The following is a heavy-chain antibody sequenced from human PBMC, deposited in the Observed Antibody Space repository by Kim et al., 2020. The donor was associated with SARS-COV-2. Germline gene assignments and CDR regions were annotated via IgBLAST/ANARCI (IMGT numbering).Heavy chain of an antibody. J-gene: IGHJ5*02. CDR3: ARRGGGSWWFDA. CDR1: GGSISSSSYY. V-gene: IGHV4-39*01. Sequence: SETLSLTCTVSGGSISSSSYYWGWIRQPPGKGLEWIGSIYYSGSTYYNPSLKSRVTISVDTSKNQFSLKLSSVTAADTAVYYCARRGGGSWWFDAWGQGTLVTVSS. D-gene: IGHD2-15*01. CDR2: IYYSGST.